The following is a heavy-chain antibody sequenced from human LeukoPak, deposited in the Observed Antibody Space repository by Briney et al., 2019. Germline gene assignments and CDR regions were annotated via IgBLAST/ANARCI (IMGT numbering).Heavy chain of an antibody. CDR2: IIPIFGTA. D-gene: IGHD3-22*01. CDR3: ARDHVTMIVVVNLFGMDV. Sequence: ASVKVSCKASGGTFSSYAISWVRQAPGQGLEWMGGIIPIFGTANYAQKFQGRVTITTDESTSTAYMELSSLRSEDTAVYYCARDHVTMIVVVNLFGMDVWGQGTTVTVSS. V-gene: IGHV1-69*05. J-gene: IGHJ6*02. CDR1: GGTFSSYA.